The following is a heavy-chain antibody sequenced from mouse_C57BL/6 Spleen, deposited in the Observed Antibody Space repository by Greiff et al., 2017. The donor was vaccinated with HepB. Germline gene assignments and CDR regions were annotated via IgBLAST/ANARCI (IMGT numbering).Heavy chain of an antibody. V-gene: IGHV1-76*01. CDR1: GYTFTDYY. CDR3: AREGLTTVPFY. Sequence: QVQLQQSGAELVRPGASVKLSCKASGYTFTDYYINWLKQRPGQGLEWIARIYPGSGNTYYNEKFKGKATLTAEKSSSTAYMQLSSLTSEDSAVYFCAREGLTTVPFYWGQGTLVTVSA. J-gene: IGHJ3*01. CDR2: IYPGSGNT. D-gene: IGHD1-1*01.